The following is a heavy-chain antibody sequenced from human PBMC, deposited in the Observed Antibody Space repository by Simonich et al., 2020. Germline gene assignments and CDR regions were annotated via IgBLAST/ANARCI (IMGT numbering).Heavy chain of an antibody. CDR3: ARQLNDFDI. Sequence: EVQLLQSGAEVKKTGESLKISCKGSGYSFTSYWVGWVRQMPRKGLEWIGNIYPGDSYTRNSPSFQGQVTIAADKSISTAYLQWSSLKASDTAMYYCARQLNDFDIWGQGTMVTVSS. D-gene: IGHD1-1*01. CDR2: IYPGDSYT. J-gene: IGHJ3*02. V-gene: IGHV5-51*01. CDR1: GYSFTSYW.